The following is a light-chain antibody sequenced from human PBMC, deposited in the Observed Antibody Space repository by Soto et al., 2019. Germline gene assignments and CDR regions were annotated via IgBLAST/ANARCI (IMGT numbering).Light chain of an antibody. CDR1: QSLLHSNGYNY. CDR3: MQALQTPT. J-gene: IGKJ4*01. CDR2: LGS. V-gene: IGKV2-28*01. Sequence: DIVMTQSPLSLPVTPGEPASISCRSSQSLLHSNGYNYLDWYLQKPGQSPQVLIYLGSNRASGVPDRFSGSGSGTDFTLKISRVEAEDVGIYYYMQALQTPTFGGGTKVEIK.